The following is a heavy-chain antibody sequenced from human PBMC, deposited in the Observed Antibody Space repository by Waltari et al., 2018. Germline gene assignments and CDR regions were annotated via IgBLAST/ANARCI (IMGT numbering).Heavy chain of an antibody. CDR3: TRNPGY. CDR1: GFLYNEYW. J-gene: IGHJ4*02. V-gene: IGHV3-74*03. Sequence: EVQLVESGGGLVQPGGSLRLSCAVYGFLYNEYWMDWVRQAPGQGRVWFSRIKSDGTNIKYAYSVRGRFTIARDSAKNTFYLQMNSLRAEDTAVYYCTRNPGYWGQGTLVTVSS. CDR2: IKSDGTNI. D-gene: IGHD2-15*01.